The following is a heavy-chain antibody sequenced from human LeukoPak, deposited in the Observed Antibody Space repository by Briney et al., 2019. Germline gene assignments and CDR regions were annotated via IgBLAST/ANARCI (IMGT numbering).Heavy chain of an antibody. J-gene: IGHJ4*02. D-gene: IGHD4-17*01. V-gene: IGHV1-18*01. Sequence: ASVKVSCKASGYTFTKYGITWVRQAPGQGLEWMGWISTYNGNTNYAQKLQGRVTMTTDTSTSTAYMELRSLISDDATVYYCARGDDYGDYWGLYWGQGTLVTVSS. CDR1: GYTFTKYG. CDR2: ISTYNGNT. CDR3: ARGDDYGDYWGLY.